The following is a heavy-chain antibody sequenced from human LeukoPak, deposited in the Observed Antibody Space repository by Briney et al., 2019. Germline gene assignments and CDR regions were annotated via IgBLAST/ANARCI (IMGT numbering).Heavy chain of an antibody. CDR2: TNPNSGGT. CDR1: GYTFTGYY. CDR3: ARDKEEEQQLVYFDY. D-gene: IGHD6-13*01. J-gene: IGHJ4*02. Sequence: GASVKVSCKASGYTFTGYYMHWVRQAPGQGLEWMRRTNPNSGGTNYAQQLPCRVAMTREESISTAYMELRRLRYDGMAVYYCARDKEEEQQLVYFDYWGQGTLVTVSS. V-gene: IGHV1-2*06.